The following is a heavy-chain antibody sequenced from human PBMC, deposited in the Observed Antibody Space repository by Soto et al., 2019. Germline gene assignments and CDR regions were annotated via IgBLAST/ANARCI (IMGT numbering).Heavy chain of an antibody. V-gene: IGHV1-18*01. CDR3: ARDPSTSRFDY. CDR2: ISTYSGKR. J-gene: IGHJ4*02. CDR1: GYTFTSHG. Sequence: QVLLVQSGGEVRKPGASVKVSCKTSGYTFTSHGVSWLRQAPGQGLEWMGWISTYSGKRNYARKFQDRVTMGSDTSTSTVYMELRSLRSDETAVYYCARDPSTSRFDYWGQGTLVTVSS. D-gene: IGHD2-2*01.